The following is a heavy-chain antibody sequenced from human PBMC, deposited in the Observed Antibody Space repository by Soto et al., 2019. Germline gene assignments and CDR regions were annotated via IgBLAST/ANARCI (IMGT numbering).Heavy chain of an antibody. Sequence: GESLKISCKGSGYSFTTYWINWVRQMPGKGLEWMGRIDPSDSYTNYSPSFQGHVTISTDKSISTAYLQWSSLKASDTAMYYCARLSGIAVAGRGGWFDPWGQGTLVTVSS. D-gene: IGHD6-19*01. CDR2: IDPSDSYT. J-gene: IGHJ5*02. CDR1: GYSFTTYW. V-gene: IGHV5-10-1*01. CDR3: ARLSGIAVAGRGGWFDP.